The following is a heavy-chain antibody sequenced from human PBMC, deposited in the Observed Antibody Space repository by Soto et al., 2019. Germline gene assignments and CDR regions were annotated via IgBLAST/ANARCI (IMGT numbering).Heavy chain of an antibody. CDR2: ISAYNGNT. CDR1: GYTFTSYG. Sequence: QVQLVQSGAEVKKPGASVKVSCKASGYTFTSYGISWVRQAPGQGLEWMGWISAYNGNTNYAQKLQGRVTMTTDTSTSTAYMELRSLRSDDTAVYYCATFAPAANYYYYGMDVWGQGTTVTVSS. V-gene: IGHV1-18*01. D-gene: IGHD2-2*01. CDR3: ATFAPAANYYYYGMDV. J-gene: IGHJ6*02.